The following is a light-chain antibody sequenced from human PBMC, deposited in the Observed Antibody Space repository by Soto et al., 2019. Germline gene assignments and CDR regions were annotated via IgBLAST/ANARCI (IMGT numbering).Light chain of an antibody. Sequence: QSALTQPPSVSGSPGQSVAISCTGTSSDVGSYNRVSWYQQPPGTAPKLMIYDVNNRPSGVPDRFSGSKSGNTASLTISGLQAEDEADYYCSSYTIISTYVFGTGTKLTVL. CDR3: SSYTIISTYV. CDR1: SSDVGSYNR. V-gene: IGLV2-18*02. J-gene: IGLJ1*01. CDR2: DVN.